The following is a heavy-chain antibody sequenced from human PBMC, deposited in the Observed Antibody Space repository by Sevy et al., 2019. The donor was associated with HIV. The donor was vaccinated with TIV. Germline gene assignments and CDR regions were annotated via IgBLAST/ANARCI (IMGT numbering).Heavy chain of an antibody. CDR2: IWHDGKNK. D-gene: IGHD6-13*01. CDR3: ARDQGKDAPMDV. CDR1: GFTFRNYG. J-gene: IGHJ6*02. Sequence: GGSLRLSCVASGFTFRNYGMHWVRQAPGKGLEWVADIWHDGKNKNYAESVKGRFTIFRDNSKNTLYLEMNSLRVEDTAVFYCARDQGKDAPMDVWGQGTTVTVSS. V-gene: IGHV3-33*01.